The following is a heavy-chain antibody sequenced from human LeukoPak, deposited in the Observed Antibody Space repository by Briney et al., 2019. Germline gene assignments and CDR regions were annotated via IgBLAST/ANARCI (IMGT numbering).Heavy chain of an antibody. CDR3: AKGRYSSGWYYIYFDD. V-gene: IGHV4-34*01. J-gene: IGHJ4*02. CDR2: INHSGST. D-gene: IGHD6-19*01. CDR1: GGSFSGYY. Sequence: SETLSLTCAVYGGSFSGYYWSWIRQPPGKGLEWIGEINHSGSTNYNPSIKSRVTISVDTSKNKLSLKLSSVTDADTAVYYCAKGRYSSGWYYIYFDDWGQGTLVTVSS.